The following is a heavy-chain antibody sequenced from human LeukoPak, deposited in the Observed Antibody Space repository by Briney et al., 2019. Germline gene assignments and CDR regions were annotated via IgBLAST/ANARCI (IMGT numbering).Heavy chain of an antibody. CDR3: ARSSLMVGATLFDY. D-gene: IGHD1-26*01. CDR2: ICYSGST. J-gene: IGHJ4*02. V-gene: IGHV4-59*12. Sequence: LETLSLTCTVSGFSISSYYWSWIRQPPGKGLEWVGYICYSGSTNSKASLKSGVTISVDTCKNQFSLKLSPVTVAHTAAFYSARSSLMVGATLFDYWGQGTLVTVSS. CDR1: GFSISSYY.